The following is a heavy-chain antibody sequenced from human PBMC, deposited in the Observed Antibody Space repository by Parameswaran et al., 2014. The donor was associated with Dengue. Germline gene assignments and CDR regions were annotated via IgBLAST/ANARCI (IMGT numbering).Heavy chain of an antibody. V-gene: IGHV3-7*01. CDR3: AKDTRPYDSFDY. D-gene: IGHD5-12*01. J-gene: IGHJ4*02. Sequence: WIRQPPGKGLEWVANIKQDGSEKYYLDSVKGRFTISRDNAKNSLYLQMNSLRAEDMAVYYCAKDTRPYDSFDYWGQGTLVTVSS. CDR2: IKQDGSEK.